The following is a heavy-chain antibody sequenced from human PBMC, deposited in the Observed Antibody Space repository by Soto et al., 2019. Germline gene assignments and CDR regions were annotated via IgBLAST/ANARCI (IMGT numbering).Heavy chain of an antibody. CDR1: GYTFTTYG. V-gene: IGHV1-18*01. J-gene: IGHJ6*02. CDR3: TREGSAPYYYYAMDA. CDR2: INTHNGNT. Sequence: QVQLEQSAPEVKKPGASVKVSCKASGYTFTTYGISWVRQAPGEGLEWLGWINTHNGNTNDAQNLQGRVFMTADTSTNTAYMELRSLRSYDTAIYYCTREGSAPYYYYAMDAWGQGTTVTVSS. D-gene: IGHD3-10*01.